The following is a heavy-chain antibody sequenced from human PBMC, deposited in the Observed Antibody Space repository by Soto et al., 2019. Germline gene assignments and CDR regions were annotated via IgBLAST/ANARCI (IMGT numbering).Heavy chain of an antibody. CDR3: VRGARDFDY. J-gene: IGHJ4*02. Sequence: PGGSLRLSCAASGFPFDTYVMHWVRQAPGRGLEWVALIWYDGGNKYYVDSVKGRFTISRDNSKNTLYLQMNSLRAEDTAVYYWVRGARDFDYWGQGTLVPVXS. CDR2: IWYDGGNK. D-gene: IGHD3-16*01. V-gene: IGHV3-33*01. CDR1: GFPFDTYV.